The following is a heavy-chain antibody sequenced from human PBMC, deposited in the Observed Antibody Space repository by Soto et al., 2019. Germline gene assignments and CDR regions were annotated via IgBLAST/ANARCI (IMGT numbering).Heavy chain of an antibody. Sequence: SETLSLTCTVSGGSISSGGYYWSWIRQHPGKGLEWIGYIYYSGSTYYNPSLKSRVTISVDTSKNQFSLKLSSVTAADTAVYYCARHIGYNGNDEYWFDPWGQGTLVTVSS. D-gene: IGHD1-20*01. CDR1: GGSISSGGYY. CDR2: IYYSGST. CDR3: ARHIGYNGNDEYWFDP. V-gene: IGHV4-31*03. J-gene: IGHJ5*02.